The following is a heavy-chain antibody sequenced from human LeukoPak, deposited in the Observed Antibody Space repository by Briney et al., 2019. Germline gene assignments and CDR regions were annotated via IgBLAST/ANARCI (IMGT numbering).Heavy chain of an antibody. J-gene: IGHJ4*01. Sequence: PGGSLTLSCAPSAFTFSSYAMGWVRQAEGRGLEWDSTTRGSGGSTYYTDSVKGRFTTSRDNSKNTLYLQMSSLRAEDTAVYYCAKVVGATTRGYFDYWGQGALVTASP. D-gene: IGHD1-26*01. CDR2: TRGSGGST. V-gene: IGHV3-23*01. CDR1: AFTFSSYA. CDR3: AKVVGATTRGYFDY.